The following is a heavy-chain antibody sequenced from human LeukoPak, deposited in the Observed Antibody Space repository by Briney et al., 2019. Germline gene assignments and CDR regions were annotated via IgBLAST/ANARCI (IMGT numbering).Heavy chain of an antibody. CDR3: GGDLVSQLGERPGY. D-gene: IGHD3-10*01. V-gene: IGHV1-46*01. J-gene: IGHJ4*02. CDR1: GYTFTSYY. CDR2: INPSGGST. Sequence: GASVKVSCKASGYTFTSYYMHWVRQAPGKGLEWMGIINPSGGSTSYAQKLQGRVTMNRDTSTRTVDMELSSLRSEDTAVYYCGGDLVSQLGERPGYWGQGTLVTVSS.